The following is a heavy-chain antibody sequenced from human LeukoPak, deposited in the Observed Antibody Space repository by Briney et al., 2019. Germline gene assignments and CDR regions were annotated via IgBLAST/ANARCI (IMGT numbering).Heavy chain of an antibody. CDR2: IRYDGSNK. CDR1: GFTFSSYG. CDR3: ANGGPYGDYADPSFDY. Sequence: GGSLRLSCAASGFTFSSYGMHWVRQAPGKGLEWVAFIRYDGSNKYYADSVKGRFTISRDNSKNTLYLQMNSLRAEDTAVYYCANGGPYGDYADPSFDYWGQGTLVTVSS. V-gene: IGHV3-30*02. J-gene: IGHJ4*02. D-gene: IGHD4-17*01.